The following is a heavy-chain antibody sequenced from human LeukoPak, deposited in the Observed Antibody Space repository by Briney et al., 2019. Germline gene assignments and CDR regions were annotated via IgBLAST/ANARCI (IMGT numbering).Heavy chain of an antibody. V-gene: IGHV4-38-2*02. D-gene: IGHD6-6*01. CDR2: IYHSGST. CDR3: ARAARTLDY. Sequence: RPSETLSLTCTVSGYSISGGYYWGWIRQPPGKGLEWIGSIYHSGSTYYNPSLKSRVTISVDTSKNQFSLKLSSVTAADTAVYYCARAARTLDYWGQGTLVTVSS. J-gene: IGHJ4*02. CDR1: GYSISGGYY.